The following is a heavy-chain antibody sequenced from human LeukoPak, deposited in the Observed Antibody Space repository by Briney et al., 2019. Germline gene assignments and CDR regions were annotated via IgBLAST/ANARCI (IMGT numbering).Heavy chain of an antibody. D-gene: IGHD4-23*01. V-gene: IGHV4-39*01. Sequence: SETLSLTCTVSGGLITKSPFYWGWIRQTPGKGLEWIGNIFYSGVTYYNPSLKSRVSISVDTSNNQFSLTLSSVTAADTAVYFCARPSDLGGFSDSWGQGILVTVSA. J-gene: IGHJ4*02. CDR1: GGLITKSPFY. CDR3: ARPSDLGGFSDS. CDR2: IFYSGVT.